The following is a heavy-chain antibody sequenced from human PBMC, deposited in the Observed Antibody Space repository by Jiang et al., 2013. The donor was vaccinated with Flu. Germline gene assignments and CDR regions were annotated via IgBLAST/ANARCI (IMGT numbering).Heavy chain of an antibody. CDR3: ARDRYYYDSSGYYGWAAFDI. V-gene: IGHV6-1*01. CDR2: TYYRSKWYN. Sequence: QTLSLTCAISGDSVSSNSAAWNWIRQSPSRGLEWLGRTYYRSKWYNDYAVSVKSRITINPDTSKNQFSLQLNSVTPEDTAVYYCARDRYYYDSSGYYGWAAFDIWGQGTMVTVSS. D-gene: IGHD3-22*01. J-gene: IGHJ3*02. CDR1: GDSVSSNSAA.